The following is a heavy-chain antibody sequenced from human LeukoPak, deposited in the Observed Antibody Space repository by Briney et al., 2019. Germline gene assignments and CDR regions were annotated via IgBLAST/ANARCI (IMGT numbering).Heavy chain of an antibody. CDR1: GFTFSTYW. V-gene: IGHV3-74*01. J-gene: IGHJ4*02. CDR2: IKSDGYST. D-gene: IGHD3-10*01. Sequence: PGESLRLSCAASGFTFSTYWVHWVRQAPGKGLVWVSRIKSDGYSTSYADSVKGRFTISRDNAKNTLYLQMNSLRAEDTAVYYCARDLQARGLWGQGTLVTVSS. CDR3: ARDLQARGL.